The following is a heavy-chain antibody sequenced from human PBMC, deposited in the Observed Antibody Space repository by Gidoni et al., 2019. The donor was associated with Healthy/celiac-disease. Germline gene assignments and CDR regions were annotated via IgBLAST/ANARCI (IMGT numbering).Heavy chain of an antibody. CDR2: ISGSGGST. CDR1: GCTFSRYA. CDR3: AKDLLTAHPNYFDY. V-gene: IGHV3-23*01. J-gene: IGHJ4*02. Sequence: EVQLCASGGRLVQPGASLILSCAASGCTFSRYAMIWVRQPPGKGLEWVSAISGSGGSTYYADSVKGRFTISRDNSKNTLYLQMNSLRAEDTAVYYCAKDLLTAHPNYFDYWGQGTLVTVSS. D-gene: IGHD2-15*01.